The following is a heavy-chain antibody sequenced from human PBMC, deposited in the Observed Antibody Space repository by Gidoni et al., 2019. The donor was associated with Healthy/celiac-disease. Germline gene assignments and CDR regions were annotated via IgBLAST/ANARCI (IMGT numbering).Heavy chain of an antibody. V-gene: IGHV3-66*02. CDR2: IYSGGST. CDR3: EWELPVFYGTDV. D-gene: IGHD1-26*01. Sequence: EVQLVESGGGLVQPGGSLRLSCAASGFTVSSNYMSWVRQAPGKGLEWVSVIYSGGSTYYADSVKGRFTIPRDNSKNTLYLQMNSLRAEDTAVYYCEWELPVFYGTDVWGQGTTVTVSS. CDR1: GFTVSSNY. J-gene: IGHJ6*02.